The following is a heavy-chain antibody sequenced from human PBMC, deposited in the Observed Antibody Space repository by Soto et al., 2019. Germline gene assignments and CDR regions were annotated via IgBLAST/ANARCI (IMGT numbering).Heavy chain of an antibody. D-gene: IGHD4-4*01. CDR2: IYYSGST. CDR1: GGSISSSSYY. J-gene: IGHJ4*02. Sequence: SETLSLTCTVSGGSISSSSYYWGWIRQPPGKGLEWIGSIYYSGSTYYNPSLKSRVTISVDTSKNQFSLKLSSVTAADTAVYYCARHYAPTVTTKNADAYYSDYWGQGTLVTVSS. CDR3: ARHYAPTVTTKNADAYYSDY. V-gene: IGHV4-39*01.